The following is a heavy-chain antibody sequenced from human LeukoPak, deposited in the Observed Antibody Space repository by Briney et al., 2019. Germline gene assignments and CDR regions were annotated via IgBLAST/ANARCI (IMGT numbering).Heavy chain of an antibody. D-gene: IGHD4-23*01. V-gene: IGHV3-23*01. CDR3: AKGNGATVVSFDY. Sequence: GRSLRLSCAASGFTFSSFSMNWVRQAPGKGLEWVSGFGRSGTSTYYADSVKGRFTISRDNSKNTLYLQMNSVRAEDTAVYYCAKGNGATVVSFDYWGQGILVTVSS. CDR1: GFTFSSFS. CDR2: FGRSGTST. J-gene: IGHJ4*02.